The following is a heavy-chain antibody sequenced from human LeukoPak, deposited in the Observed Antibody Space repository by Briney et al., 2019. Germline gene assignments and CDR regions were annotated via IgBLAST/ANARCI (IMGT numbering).Heavy chain of an antibody. D-gene: IGHD2-21*01. CDR3: ARALWPYYFDY. Sequence: GGSLRLSCAAAGFTFSSYGMHWVRQAPGKGLEWVAIIWYDGSNEYYADSVKGRFTISRDNSKNTLYLQMNSLRAEDTAVYYCARALWPYYFDYWGQGTLVTVSS. CDR1: GFTFSSYG. V-gene: IGHV3-33*01. CDR2: IWYDGSNE. J-gene: IGHJ4*02.